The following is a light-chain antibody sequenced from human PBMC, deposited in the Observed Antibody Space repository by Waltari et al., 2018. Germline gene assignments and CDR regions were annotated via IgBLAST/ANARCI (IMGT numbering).Light chain of an antibody. CDR1: QSVSSS. J-gene: IGKJ1*01. V-gene: IGKV3-15*01. CDR3: QQYNNWPPT. CDR2: GAS. Sequence: EIVMTQSPATLSVSPGERATLSCRASQSVSSSLVWYQQKPGQAPRLLIYGASTRATGIPARFSGSGSGTEFTLTISSLQSEDFAVYYCQQYNNWPPTFGQGTKVEIK.